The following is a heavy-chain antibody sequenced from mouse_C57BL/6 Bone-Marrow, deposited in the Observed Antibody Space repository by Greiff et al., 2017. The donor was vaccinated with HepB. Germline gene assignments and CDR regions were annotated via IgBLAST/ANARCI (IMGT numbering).Heavy chain of an antibody. CDR3: ARHALNYGSSPFAY. CDR1: GFTFSDYY. J-gene: IGHJ3*01. D-gene: IGHD1-1*01. V-gene: IGHV5-12*01. CDR2: ISNGGGST. Sequence: EVQLVESGGGLVQPGGSLKLSCAASGFTFSDYYMYWVRQTPEKRLEWVAYISNGGGSTYYLDTVKGRFTISRDNAKNTLYLQMSRLKSEDTAMYYCARHALNYGSSPFAYWGQGTLVTVSA.